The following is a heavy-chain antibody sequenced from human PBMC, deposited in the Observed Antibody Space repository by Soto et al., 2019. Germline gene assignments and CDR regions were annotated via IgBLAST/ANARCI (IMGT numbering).Heavy chain of an antibody. CDR1: GGSISSGDYY. D-gene: IGHD2-21*01. Sequence: SETLCLTSTVSGGSISSGDYYWSWIRQPPGKGLEWIGYIYYSGSTYYNPSLKSRVTISVDTSKNQFSLKLSSVTAADTAVYYCARAPTSVDCGGDCHSICGQGTLVTVSS. CDR3: ARAPTSVDCGGDCHSI. V-gene: IGHV4-30-4*01. CDR2: IYYSGST. J-gene: IGHJ4*02.